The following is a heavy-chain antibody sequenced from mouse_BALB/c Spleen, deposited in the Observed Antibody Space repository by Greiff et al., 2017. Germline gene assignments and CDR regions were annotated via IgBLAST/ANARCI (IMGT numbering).Heavy chain of an antibody. J-gene: IGHJ2*01. CDR2: ISSGGST. D-gene: IGHD1-2*01. CDR1: GFTFSSYA. V-gene: IGHV5-6-5*01. Sequence: EVKLMESGGGLVKPGGSLKLSCAASGFTFSSYAMSWVRQTPEKRLEWVASISSGGSTYYPDSVKGRFTISRDNARNILYLQMSSLRSEDTAMYYCARGGYGAGDYWGQGTTLTVSS. CDR3: ARGGYGAGDY.